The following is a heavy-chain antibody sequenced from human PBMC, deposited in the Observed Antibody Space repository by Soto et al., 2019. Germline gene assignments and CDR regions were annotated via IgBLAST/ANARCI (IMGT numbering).Heavy chain of an antibody. Sequence: PGGSLRLSCAACGFTVNINYMSWVRQAPGKGLEWVSVIYSGGSTYYADSVKGRFTISRDNSKNTLYLQMNSLRAEDTAVYYCARGGSIAAVPFGPWGQGTRVTVSS. J-gene: IGHJ5*02. CDR3: ARGGSIAAVPFGP. CDR1: GFTVNINY. D-gene: IGHD6-13*01. CDR2: IYSGGST. V-gene: IGHV3-66*01.